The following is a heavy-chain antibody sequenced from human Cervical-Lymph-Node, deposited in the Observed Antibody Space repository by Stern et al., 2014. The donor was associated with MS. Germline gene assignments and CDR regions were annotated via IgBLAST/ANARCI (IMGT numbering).Heavy chain of an antibody. CDR3: ARPRGREAASALDY. CDR1: GGTFNTYT. CDR2: IIPMLDLP. D-gene: IGHD2-15*01. Sequence: VQLVESGSEVKKPGSSVRVSCKASGGTFNTYTVYWVRQAPGQGLEWMGKIIPMLDLPVYAQRFQGRVTITLDKSTSTAYIDLNSLKSEDTAVYYCARPRGREAASALDYWGQGTLVTVSS. J-gene: IGHJ4*02. V-gene: IGHV1-69*09.